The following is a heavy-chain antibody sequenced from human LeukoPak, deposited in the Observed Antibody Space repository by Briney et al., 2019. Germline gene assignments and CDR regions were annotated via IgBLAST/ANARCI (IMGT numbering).Heavy chain of an antibody. J-gene: IGHJ6*02. D-gene: IGHD1-1*01. CDR3: ARGNGYYYYYYGMDV. Sequence: ASVKVSCKASGYTFTGYYMHWVRQAPGQGLEWMGWINPNSGGTNYAQKFQGRVTMTRDTSISTAYMELSRLRSDDTAVYYCARGNGYYYYYYGMDVWGQGTTVTVSS. CDR1: GYTFTGYY. V-gene: IGHV1-2*02. CDR2: INPNSGGT.